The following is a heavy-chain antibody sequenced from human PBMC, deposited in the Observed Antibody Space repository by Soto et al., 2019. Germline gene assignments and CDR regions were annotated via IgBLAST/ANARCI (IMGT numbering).Heavy chain of an antibody. CDR2: IYYTGRT. CDR3: ARAHYDILTGYPTHAFDI. D-gene: IGHD3-9*01. Sequence: SETLSLTCTVSGVSVSSGDYYWSWIRQPPGKGLEWIGYIYYTGRTYYNPSLKSRVIISVDTSKNQFSLKLSSVTAAEKAVYYCARAHYDILTGYPTHAFDIWGQGTMVTVS. V-gene: IGHV4-30-4*01. CDR1: GVSVSSGDYY. J-gene: IGHJ3*02.